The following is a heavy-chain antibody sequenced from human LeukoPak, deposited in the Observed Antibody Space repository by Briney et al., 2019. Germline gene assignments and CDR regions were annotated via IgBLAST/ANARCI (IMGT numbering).Heavy chain of an antibody. Sequence: GGSLRLSCAASGFTFSSYSMNWVRQAPGKGLEWVSSISSSSSYIYYADSVKGRFTISRDNAKNSLYLRMNSLRAEDTAVYYCARALNYDFWSGYPTFDYWGQGTLVTVSS. CDR1: GFTFSSYS. CDR2: ISSSSSYI. V-gene: IGHV3-21*01. CDR3: ARALNYDFWSGYPTFDY. D-gene: IGHD3-3*01. J-gene: IGHJ4*02.